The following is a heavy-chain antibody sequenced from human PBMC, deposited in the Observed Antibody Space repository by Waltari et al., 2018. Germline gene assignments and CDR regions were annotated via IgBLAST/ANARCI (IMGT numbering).Heavy chain of an antibody. V-gene: IGHV3-23*01. Sequence: EVQLLESGGGLVQPGGSLRLSCAASGFTFRSFGMSWVRQAPGKGVAWVSAIGAVTSTYDADSVKGRCTISRDNSKNTLFLQMNSLRAEDTAIYDCARVHRLGQYDTSGAESNFDHWDQGALVTVAA. CDR3: ARVHRLGQYDTSGAESNFDH. D-gene: IGHD3-22*01. J-gene: IGHJ4*02. CDR1: GFTFRSFG. CDR2: IGAVTST.